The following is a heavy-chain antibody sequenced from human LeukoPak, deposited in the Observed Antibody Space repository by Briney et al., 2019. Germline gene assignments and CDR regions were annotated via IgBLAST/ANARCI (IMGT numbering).Heavy chain of an antibody. CDR1: GFTFSSYG. J-gene: IGHJ4*02. CDR2: IWYDGSNK. D-gene: IGHD3-10*01. Sequence: PGGSLRLSCAASGFTFSSYGMHWVRQAPGKGLEWVAFIWYDGSNKYYADSVKGRFTISRDNSKSRLYLQMNSLRAEDTAVYYCAKDYTYTMVRGGPLDYWGQGTLVTVSS. CDR3: AKDYTYTMVRGGPLDY. V-gene: IGHV3-30*02.